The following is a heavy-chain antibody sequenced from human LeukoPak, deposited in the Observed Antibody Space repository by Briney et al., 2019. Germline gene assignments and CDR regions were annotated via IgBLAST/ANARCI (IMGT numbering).Heavy chain of an antibody. D-gene: IGHD5-18*01. CDR2: IKQDGSEK. CDR3: AREEGYSYGQTGYFDY. CDR1: GFTFSSYW. Sequence: PGGSLRLSCAASGFTFSSYWISWVRQAPGKGLEWVANIKQDGSEKYYVDSVKGRFTISRDNAKNSLYLQMNSLRAEDTAVYYCAREEGYSYGQTGYFDYWGQGTLVTVSS. J-gene: IGHJ4*02. V-gene: IGHV3-7*03.